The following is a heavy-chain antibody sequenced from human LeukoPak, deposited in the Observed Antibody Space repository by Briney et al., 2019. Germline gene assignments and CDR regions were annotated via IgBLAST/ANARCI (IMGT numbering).Heavy chain of an antibody. CDR2: INPNSGGT. J-gene: IGHJ5*02. D-gene: IGHD1-7*01. V-gene: IGHV1-2*02. CDR3: ARDAAVTGTTEFDP. Sequence: ASVKVSCKASGYTFTGYYMHWVRQAPGQGLEWMGWINPNSGGTNYAQKFQGRVTMTRDTSISTAYMELSRLRSDDTAVYYCARDAAVTGTTEFDPWGQGTLVTVSS. CDR1: GYTFTGYY.